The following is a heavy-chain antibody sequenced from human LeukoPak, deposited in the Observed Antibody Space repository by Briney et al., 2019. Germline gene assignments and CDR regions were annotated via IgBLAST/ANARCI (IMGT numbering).Heavy chain of an antibody. Sequence: HPGGSLRLSCAASEFTFSDYAMGWVRQTPGKGLEWVSSISETGGNTYYADSVKGRFTISRDNSKNTLYLQMGSLRVEDTALYYCAKGGRGAYSYGTCFDHWGQGVLVTVSS. CDR1: EFTFSDYA. CDR3: AKGGRGAYSYGTCFDH. CDR2: ISETGGNT. J-gene: IGHJ4*02. V-gene: IGHV3-23*01. D-gene: IGHD5-18*01.